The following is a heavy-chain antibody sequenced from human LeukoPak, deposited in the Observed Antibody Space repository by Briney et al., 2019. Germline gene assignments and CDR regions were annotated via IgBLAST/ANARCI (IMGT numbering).Heavy chain of an antibody. CDR1: GGSISSYY. V-gene: IGHV4-59*08. CDR2: ISYSGST. Sequence: PSETLSLTCTVSGGSISSYYWSWIRQPAGKGLEWIGYISYSGSTNYNPSLKSRLTISVDTSKNQFSLTLSSVTAADTAVYYCARQGKSSGWYTWFDPWGQGTLVTVSS. D-gene: IGHD6-19*01. J-gene: IGHJ5*02. CDR3: ARQGKSSGWYTWFDP.